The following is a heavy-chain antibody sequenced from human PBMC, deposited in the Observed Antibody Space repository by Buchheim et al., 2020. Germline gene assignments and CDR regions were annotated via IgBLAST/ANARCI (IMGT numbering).Heavy chain of an antibody. CDR3: AKDRGYSYGSYFDY. J-gene: IGHJ4*02. CDR1: GFTFSSYG. D-gene: IGHD5-18*01. CDR2: ISYDGSNK. Sequence: QVQLVESGRGVVQPGRSLRLSCAASGFTFSSYGMHWVRQAPGKGLEWVAVISYDGSNKYYADSVKGRFTISRDNSKNTLYLQMNSLRAEDTAVYYCAKDRGYSYGSYFDYWGQGTL. V-gene: IGHV3-30*18.